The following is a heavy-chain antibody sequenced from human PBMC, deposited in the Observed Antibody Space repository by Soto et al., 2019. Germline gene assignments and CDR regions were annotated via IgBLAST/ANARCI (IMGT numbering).Heavy chain of an antibody. J-gene: IGHJ5*02. CDR2: FDPEDGET. CDR3: ATAISITMVRGVTNNWFDP. D-gene: IGHD3-10*01. V-gene: IGHV1-24*01. CDR1: GYTLTELS. Sequence: GASVKVSCKVSGYTLTELSMHWVRQAPGKGLEWMGGFDPEDGETIYAQKFQGRVTMTEDTSTDTAYMELSSLRSEDTAVYYCATAISITMVRGVTNNWFDPWGQGTLVTVSS.